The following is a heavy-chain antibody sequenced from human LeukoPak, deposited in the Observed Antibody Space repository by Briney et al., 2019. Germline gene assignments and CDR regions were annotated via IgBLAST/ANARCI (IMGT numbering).Heavy chain of an antibody. Sequence: GGSLRLSCAASGFTFSDYYMSWIRRAPGKGLEWVSYISSSGSTIYYADSVKGRFTISRDNAKNSLYLQVNSLRAEDTAVYYCARLRMTTVTVDYWGQGTLVTVSS. D-gene: IGHD4-17*01. V-gene: IGHV3-11*01. J-gene: IGHJ4*02. CDR1: GFTFSDYY. CDR2: ISSSGSTI. CDR3: ARLRMTTVTVDY.